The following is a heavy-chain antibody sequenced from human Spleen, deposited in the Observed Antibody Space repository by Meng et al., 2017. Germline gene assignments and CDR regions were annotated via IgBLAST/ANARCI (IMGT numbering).Heavy chain of an antibody. CDR1: GITFRNLW. CDR2: IKSKVNGGTT. V-gene: IGHV3-15*01. Sequence: GESLKISCVASGITFRNLWMTWVRQAPGKGLEWVGRIKSKVNGGTTDFAAPVKGRFTISRDDSKNTLYLQMNSLKTEDAAVYYCSGHVDYWGHGTLVTVSS. J-gene: IGHJ4*01. CDR3: SGHVDY.